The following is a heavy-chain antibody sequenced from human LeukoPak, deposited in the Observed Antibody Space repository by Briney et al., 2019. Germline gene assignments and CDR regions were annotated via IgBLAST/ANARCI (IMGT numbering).Heavy chain of an antibody. J-gene: IGHJ4*02. CDR2: FDPEEAET. V-gene: IGHV1-24*01. D-gene: IGHD3-22*01. Sequence: ASVKVSCKLSGYALTLLSIYWVRQAPGKGLEWMGGFDPEEAETIYAQKFQGRVTMTEDTSTDTAYMELRSLRSEDTAIYYCAIRRFSYGSSGHYYDLDYWGQGTPVTVSS. CDR1: GYALTLLS. CDR3: AIRRFSYGSSGHYYDLDY.